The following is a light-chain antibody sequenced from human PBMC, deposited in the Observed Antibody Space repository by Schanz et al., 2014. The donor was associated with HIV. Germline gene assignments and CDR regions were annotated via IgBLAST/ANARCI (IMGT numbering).Light chain of an antibody. V-gene: IGKV1-39*01. J-gene: IGKJ4*01. CDR2: DAS. CDR1: QDISTY. CDR3: QQSYDTPIT. Sequence: DIQLSQSPSFLSASVGDRVTVTCRASQDISTYLAWYQQKPGKAPNILIYDASTLQSGVPSRFSGSGSGTDFTLTINSLQPEDFVTYYCQQSYDTPITFGGGTKVEIK.